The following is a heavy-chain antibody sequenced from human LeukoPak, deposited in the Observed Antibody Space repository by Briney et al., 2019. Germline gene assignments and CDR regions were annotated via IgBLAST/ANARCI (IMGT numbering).Heavy chain of an antibody. J-gene: IGHJ4*02. CDR3: ARWTDTDY. V-gene: IGHV1-18*01. D-gene: IGHD2-2*02. CDR1: GYTFTSYG. CDR2: ISAYNGNT. Sequence: VASVKVSCKASGYTFTSYGISWVRQAPGQGLEWMGWISAYNGNTNYAQKFQGRVTMTRNTSISTAYMGLSSLRSEDTAVYYCARWTDTDYWGQGTLVTVSS.